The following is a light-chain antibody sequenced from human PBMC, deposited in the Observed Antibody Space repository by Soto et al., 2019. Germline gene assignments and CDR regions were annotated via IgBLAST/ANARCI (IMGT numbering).Light chain of an antibody. CDR1: SSDVGGYDY. Sequence: QSALTQPASVSGSPGQSITISCTGTSSDVGGYDYVSWYQQYPGKAPKLMIYEVSDRPSGVSNRFSGSKSGNTASLTISGLQAEDEADYYCSSYTSSSVVFGGGTKLTVL. CDR3: SSYTSSSVV. J-gene: IGLJ2*01. CDR2: EVS. V-gene: IGLV2-14*01.